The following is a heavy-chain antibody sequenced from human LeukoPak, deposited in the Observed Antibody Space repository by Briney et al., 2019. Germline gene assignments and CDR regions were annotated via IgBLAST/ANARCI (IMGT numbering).Heavy chain of an antibody. CDR1: GYTFTSYG. V-gene: IGHV1-2*04. CDR3: ARDSLKHTNGGNEYYFDY. D-gene: IGHD4-23*01. CDR2: INPNSGGT. Sequence: ASVKVSCKASGYTFTSYGITWVRQAPGQGLEWMGWINPNSGGTNYAQKFQGWVTMTRDTSISTAYMELSRLRSDDTAVYYCARDSLKHTNGGNEYYFDYWGQGTLVTVSS. J-gene: IGHJ4*02.